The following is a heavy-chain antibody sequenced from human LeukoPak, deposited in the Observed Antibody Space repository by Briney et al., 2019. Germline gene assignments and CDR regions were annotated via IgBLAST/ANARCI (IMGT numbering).Heavy chain of an antibody. CDR2: ISSSGSTI. Sequence: GGSLRLSCAASGFTFSDYYMSWIRQAPGKGLEWVSYISSSGSTIYYADSVKGRFTISRDNAKNSLYLQMNSLRAEDTAVYYCARGPIVVVPAAMKRYYYYYYGMDVWGQGTTVTVSS. CDR3: ARGPIVVVPAAMKRYYYYYYGMDV. J-gene: IGHJ6*02. D-gene: IGHD2-2*01. V-gene: IGHV3-11*01. CDR1: GFTFSDYY.